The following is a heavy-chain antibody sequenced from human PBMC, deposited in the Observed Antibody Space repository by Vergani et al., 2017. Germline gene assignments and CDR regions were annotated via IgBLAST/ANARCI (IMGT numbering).Heavy chain of an antibody. V-gene: IGHV4-39*01. CDR3: ARRYSSPPVGFD. J-gene: IGHJ4*02. D-gene: IGHD6-13*01. CDR2: IYYSGST. CDR1: GGSISSSSSY. Sequence: QLQLQESGPGLVKPSETLSLTCTVSGGSISSSSSYWGWIRQPPGKGLEWIGSIYYSGSTYYNPSLKSRVTISVDTSKNQFSLKLSSVTAADTAVYYCARRYSSPPVGFDWGQGTLVTVSS.